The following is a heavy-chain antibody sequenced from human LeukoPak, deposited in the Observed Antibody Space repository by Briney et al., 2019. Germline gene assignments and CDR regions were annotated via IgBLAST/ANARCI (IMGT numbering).Heavy chain of an antibody. J-gene: IGHJ4*02. Sequence: SETLSLTCTVSGGSISSSSYYWGWIRQPPGKGLEWIGEINHSGSTNYNPSLKSRVTISVDTSKNQFSLKLSSVTAADTAVYYCSTRSKITMVRGKPAYYFDYWGQGTLVTVSS. CDR1: GGSISSSSYY. D-gene: IGHD3-10*01. CDR2: INHSGST. V-gene: IGHV4-39*07. CDR3: STRSKITMVRGKPAYYFDY.